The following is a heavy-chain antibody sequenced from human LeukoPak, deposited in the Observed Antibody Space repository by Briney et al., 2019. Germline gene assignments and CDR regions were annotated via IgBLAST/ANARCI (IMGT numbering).Heavy chain of an antibody. Sequence: PSETLSLTCAVYGGSFSGYYWSWFRRPPGKGLEWIGEINHSGSTNYNPSLKSRVTISVDTSKNQFSLKLSSVTAADMAVYYCARDSSTAGGSCFDYWGQGTLVTVSS. J-gene: IGHJ4*02. CDR2: INHSGST. CDR1: GGSFSGYY. CDR3: ARDSSTAGGSCFDY. D-gene: IGHD3-16*01. V-gene: IGHV4-34*01.